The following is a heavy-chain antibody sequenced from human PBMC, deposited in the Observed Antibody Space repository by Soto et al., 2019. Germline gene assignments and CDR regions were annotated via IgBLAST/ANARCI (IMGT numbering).Heavy chain of an antibody. Sequence: RRLSCEASGFIFTNFWMHWVRQVPGKGLVWVSRIDTSGSSTSYADSVKGRITISRDNAKNTVSLQMNSLRAEDTGVYYCAKDSWYFDLWSQGSLVTVSS. CDR3: AKDSWYFDL. J-gene: IGHJ4*02. D-gene: IGHD6-13*01. V-gene: IGHV3-74*01. CDR2: IDTSGSST. CDR1: GFIFTNFW.